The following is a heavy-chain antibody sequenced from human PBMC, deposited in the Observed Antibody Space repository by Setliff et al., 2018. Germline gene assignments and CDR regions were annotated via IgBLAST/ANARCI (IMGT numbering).Heavy chain of an antibody. D-gene: IGHD5-12*01. CDR1: TFTFSKYA. CDR3: ARDPNGGYVGAFDP. CDR2: IGASRDNT. Sequence: GGSLRLSCVASTFTFSKYAVTWVRQAPGKGLEWVSSIGASRDNTYYADSVKGRFTISRDNSRNTLYLQMNSLRVEDTASYYCARDPNGGYVGAFDPWGQGILVTVSS. V-gene: IGHV3-23*01. J-gene: IGHJ5*02.